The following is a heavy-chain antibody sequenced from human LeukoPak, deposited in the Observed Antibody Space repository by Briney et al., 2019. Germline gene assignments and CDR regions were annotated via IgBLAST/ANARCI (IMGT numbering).Heavy chain of an antibody. V-gene: IGHV1-69*13. CDR1: GDTFSSYA. CDR3: ARDLGSRSGFGELLFWFDP. J-gene: IGHJ5*02. D-gene: IGHD3-10*01. CDR2: IIPIFGTA. Sequence: GASLKLSCKASGDTFSSYAISWVRQAPGQGLEWMGGIIPIFGTANYAQKFQGRVTITADESTSTAYMELSSLRSEDTAVYYCARDLGSRSGFGELLFWFDPWGQGTLVTVSS.